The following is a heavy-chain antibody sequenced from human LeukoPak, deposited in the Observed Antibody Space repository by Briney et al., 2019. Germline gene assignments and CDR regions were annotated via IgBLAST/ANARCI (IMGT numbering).Heavy chain of an antibody. V-gene: IGHV3-33*08. CDR3: ARGPHYDFWSGLDY. D-gene: IGHD3-3*01. CDR2: IWYDGSNK. CDR1: GFTFSTYF. Sequence: GGSLRLSCAASGFTFSTYFMSWVRQAPGKGLEWVAVIWYDGSNKYYADSVKGRFTISRDNSKNTLYLQMNSLRAEDTAVYYCARGPHYDFWSGLDYWGQGTLVTVSS. J-gene: IGHJ4*02.